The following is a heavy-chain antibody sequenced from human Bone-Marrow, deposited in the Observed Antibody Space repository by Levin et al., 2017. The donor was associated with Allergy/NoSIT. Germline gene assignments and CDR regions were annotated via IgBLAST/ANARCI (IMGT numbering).Heavy chain of an antibody. D-gene: IGHD3-22*01. CDR3: AKGHYYDSSGFLYKSDAFDM. Sequence: GGSLRLSCAASGFTFRSYGMSWVRQAPGKGLEWVAVISGNGDSTYYADSVKGRFTISRDNSKNTLYVQMNSLRVEDTAIYYCAKGHYYDSSGFLYKSDAFDMWGQGTKVTGSS. J-gene: IGHJ3*02. V-gene: IGHV3-23*01. CDR1: GFTFRSYG. CDR2: ISGNGDST.